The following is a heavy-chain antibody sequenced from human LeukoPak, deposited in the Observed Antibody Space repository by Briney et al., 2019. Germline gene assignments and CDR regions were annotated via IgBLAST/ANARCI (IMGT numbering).Heavy chain of an antibody. V-gene: IGHV3-21*01. CDR1: GFTFNSYN. CDR2: ISSSSNYI. Sequence: GGSLRLSCTASGFTFNSYNMNWFRQAPGKGLEWVSSISSSSNYIYYADSVKGRFTISRDNAKNSLYLQMNSLRAEDTAVYYCARGYYYGLDVWGKGTTVTVSS. CDR3: ARGYYYGLDV. J-gene: IGHJ6*04. D-gene: IGHD1-14*01.